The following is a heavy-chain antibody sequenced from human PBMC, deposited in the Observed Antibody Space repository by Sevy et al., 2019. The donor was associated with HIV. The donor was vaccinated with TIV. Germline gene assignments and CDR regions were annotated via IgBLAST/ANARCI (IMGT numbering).Heavy chain of an antibody. CDR2: TYYRSKWYN. CDR1: GDSVSSNSAA. Sequence: KQSQTLSLTCAISGDSVSSNSAAWNWIRQSPSRGLEWLGRTYYRSKWYNDYAVSVKSRITINPDTSKNQFSLQLNAVTPEDTAVYDCARGRYYDSSGYYRPEYFQHWGQGTLVTVSS. V-gene: IGHV6-1*01. CDR3: ARGRYYDSSGYYRPEYFQH. J-gene: IGHJ1*01. D-gene: IGHD3-22*01.